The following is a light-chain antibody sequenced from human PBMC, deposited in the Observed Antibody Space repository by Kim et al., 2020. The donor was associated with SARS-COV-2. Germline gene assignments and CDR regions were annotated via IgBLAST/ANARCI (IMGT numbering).Light chain of an antibody. CDR2: AAS. V-gene: IGKV1-9*01. CDR1: QGISSY. J-gene: IGKJ3*01. Sequence: GGDRVTIPCRASQGISSYLAWYQQKPGKAPKLLIYAASTLQSGVPSRFSGSGSGTDFTLTIRSLQPEDFATYYCQQLNSYPGSFPFDPGTKVDIK. CDR3: QQLNSYPGSFP.